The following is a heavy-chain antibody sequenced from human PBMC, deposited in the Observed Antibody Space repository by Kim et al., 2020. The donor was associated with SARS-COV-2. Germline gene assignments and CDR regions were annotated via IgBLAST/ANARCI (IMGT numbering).Heavy chain of an antibody. CDR2: INHSGST. J-gene: IGHJ6*02. CDR1: GGSFSGYY. CDR3: ARLRRRVEQWLVPNRYYYGMDV. Sequence: SETLSLTCAVYGGSFSGYYWSWIRQPPGKGLEWIGEINHSGSTNYNPSLKSRVTISVDTSKNQFSLKLSSVTAADTAVYYCARLRRRVEQWLVPNRYYYGMDVWGQGTTVTVSS. D-gene: IGHD6-19*01. V-gene: IGHV4-34*01.